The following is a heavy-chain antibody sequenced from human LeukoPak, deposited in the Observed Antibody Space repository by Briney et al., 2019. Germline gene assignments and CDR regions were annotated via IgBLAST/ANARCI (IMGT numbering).Heavy chain of an antibody. J-gene: IGHJ4*02. Sequence: GASVKVSCKASGYTFTSYYMHWVRQAPGQGLEWMGIINPSGGSTSYAQEFQGRVTMTRDMSTSTVYMELSSLRSEDTAVYYCARSTDTAMVPDYWGQGTLVTVSS. CDR3: ARSTDTAMVPDY. CDR2: INPSGGST. D-gene: IGHD5-18*01. CDR1: GYTFTSYY. V-gene: IGHV1-46*01.